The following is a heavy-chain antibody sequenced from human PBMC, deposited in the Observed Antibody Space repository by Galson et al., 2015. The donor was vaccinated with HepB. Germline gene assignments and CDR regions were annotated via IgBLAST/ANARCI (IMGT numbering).Heavy chain of an antibody. CDR3: AKGPSSSSWIDY. D-gene: IGHD6-13*01. V-gene: IGHV3-9*01. CDR1: GFTFDDYA. Sequence: SLRLSCAASGFTFDDYAMHWVRHAPGKGLEWVSGISWNSGSIGYADSVKGRFTISRDNAKNSLYLQMNSLRAEDTALYYCAKGPSSSSWIDYWGQGTLVTVSS. J-gene: IGHJ4*02. CDR2: ISWNSGSI.